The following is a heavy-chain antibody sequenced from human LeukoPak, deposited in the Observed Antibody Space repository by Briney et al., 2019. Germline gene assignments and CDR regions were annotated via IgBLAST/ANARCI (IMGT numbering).Heavy chain of an antibody. CDR2: ISGSNGNT. V-gene: IGHV1-18*01. J-gene: IGHJ3*01. D-gene: IGHD1-26*01. CDR3: ARDPGATGDAFDF. CDR1: GYIFTSYG. Sequence: ASVKVSCKASGYIFTSYGICWVRQAPGQGLEWMGWISGSNGNTNYAQKFQGRVTLTTDTSKSAVYMELRSLRSDDTAVYYCARDPGATGDAFDFWGQGTLVTVSS.